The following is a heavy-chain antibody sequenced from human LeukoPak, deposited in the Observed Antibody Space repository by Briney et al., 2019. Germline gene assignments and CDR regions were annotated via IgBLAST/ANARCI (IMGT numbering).Heavy chain of an antibody. CDR2: IIPIFGTA. Sequence: ASVKVSCKASGGTFSSYAISWVRQAPGQGLEWMGGIIPIFGTANYAQKFQGRVTITTDESTSTAYMELSSLRSEDTAVYYCARVITIFGVGNGPLDYWGQGTLVTVSS. J-gene: IGHJ4*02. D-gene: IGHD3-3*01. CDR3: ARVITIFGVGNGPLDY. CDR1: GGTFSSYA. V-gene: IGHV1-69*05.